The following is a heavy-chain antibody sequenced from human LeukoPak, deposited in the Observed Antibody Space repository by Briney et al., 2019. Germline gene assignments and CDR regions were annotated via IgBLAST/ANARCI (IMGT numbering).Heavy chain of an antibody. D-gene: IGHD1-26*01. CDR1: GYTFTGYY. CDR2: INPNSGGT. V-gene: IGHV1-2*02. CDR3: ARWWELLTDYYYYYMDV. Sequence: ASVKVSCKASGYTFTGYYMHWVRQAPGQGLEWMGWINPNSGGTNYAQKFQGRVTMTRDTSISTAYMEPSRLRSDDTAVYYCARWWELLTDYYYYYMDVWGKGTTVTVSS. J-gene: IGHJ6*03.